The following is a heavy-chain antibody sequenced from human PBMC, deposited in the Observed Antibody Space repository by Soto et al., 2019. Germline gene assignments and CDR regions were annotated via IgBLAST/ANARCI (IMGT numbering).Heavy chain of an antibody. CDR1: GFTFSSYD. V-gene: IGHV3-13*01. Sequence: HPGGSLRLSCAASGFTFSSYDMHWVRQATGKGLEWVSAIGTAGDTYYPGSVKGRFTISRENAKNSLYLQMNSLRAEDTAVYYCAREGRWAAAVSFDYWFHGTLVTVSS. J-gene: IGHJ4*01. D-gene: IGHD6-13*01. CDR2: IGTAGDT. CDR3: AREGRWAAAVSFDY.